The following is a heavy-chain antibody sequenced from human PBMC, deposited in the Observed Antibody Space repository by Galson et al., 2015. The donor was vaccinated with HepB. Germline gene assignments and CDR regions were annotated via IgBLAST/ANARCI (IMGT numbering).Heavy chain of an antibody. V-gene: IGHV3-7*03. D-gene: IGHD2-15*01. CDR1: GFTFSTYW. J-gene: IGHJ4*02. CDR3: ASGYCSGGSCYSAVGH. CDR2: IKQDGSEK. Sequence: SLRLSCAASGFTFSTYWMSWVRQAPGKGLEWVANIKQDGSEKYYVDSVKGRFTISRDNAKNSLYLQMNSLRAEDTAVYYCASGYCSGGSCYSAVGHWVQGTPVTVSS.